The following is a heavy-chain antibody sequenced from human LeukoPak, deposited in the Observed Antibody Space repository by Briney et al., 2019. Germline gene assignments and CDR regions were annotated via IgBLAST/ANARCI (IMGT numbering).Heavy chain of an antibody. Sequence: GGSLRLSCAASGFTFSSYSMNWVRQAPGKGLEWVSSISSSSSYIYYADSVKGRFTISRDNAKNSLYLQLNSLRDEDTAIYYCARDSLWAFDIWGQGTMVTVSS. D-gene: IGHD2/OR15-2a*01. CDR2: ISSSSSYI. CDR3: ARDSLWAFDI. CDR1: GFTFSSYS. J-gene: IGHJ3*02. V-gene: IGHV3-21*04.